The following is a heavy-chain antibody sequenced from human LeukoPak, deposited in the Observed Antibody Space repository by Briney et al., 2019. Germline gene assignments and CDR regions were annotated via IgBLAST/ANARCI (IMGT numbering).Heavy chain of an antibody. D-gene: IGHD3-9*01. CDR3: ARVSSGYFDWLLSGYYFDY. CDR2: IYHSGST. Sequence: PSETLSLTCTVSGYSISSGYYWGWIRQPPGKGLEWIGSIYHSGSTYYNPSLKSRVTISVDTSKNQFSLKLSSVTAADTAVYYCARVSSGYFDWLLSGYYFDYWGQGTLVTVSS. CDR1: GYSISSGYY. J-gene: IGHJ4*02. V-gene: IGHV4-38-2*02.